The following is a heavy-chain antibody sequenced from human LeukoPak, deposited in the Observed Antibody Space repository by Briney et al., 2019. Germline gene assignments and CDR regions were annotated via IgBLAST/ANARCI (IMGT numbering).Heavy chain of an antibody. Sequence: PSETLSLTCTVSGGSISSSDYHWGWIRQPPGGRLEWIGTIYYNGNTYYNPSLQSRVIISVDTSKNQFSLKLTSVTAPDTAVYYCARTVGTHRFDYWGQGILVTVSS. J-gene: IGHJ4*02. V-gene: IGHV4-39*01. CDR1: GGSISSSDYH. CDR2: IYYNGNT. CDR3: ARTVGTHRFDY. D-gene: IGHD4-23*01.